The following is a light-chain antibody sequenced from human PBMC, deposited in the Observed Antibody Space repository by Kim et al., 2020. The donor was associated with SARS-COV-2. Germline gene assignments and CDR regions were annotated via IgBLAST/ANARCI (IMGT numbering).Light chain of an antibody. Sequence: SFAPGDRATLSGRASQRVYSTSLSWYQQKRGQAPRLLMYGANGRDTGIPDRFNGSGSGTDFTLTISRLGREGYAVYYCQHYGGSATFGQGTKLEI. CDR2: GAN. CDR3: QHYGGSAT. CDR1: QRVYSTS. V-gene: IGKV3-20*01. J-gene: IGKJ2*01.